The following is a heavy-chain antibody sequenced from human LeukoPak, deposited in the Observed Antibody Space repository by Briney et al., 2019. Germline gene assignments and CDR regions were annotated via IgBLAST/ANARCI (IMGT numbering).Heavy chain of an antibody. V-gene: IGHV1-2*04. CDR3: ARVGVLGIAAAEYYFDY. Sequence: ASVKVSCKASGYTFTGYYMHWVRQAPGQGLEWMGRINPNSGGTNYTQKFQGWVTMTRDTSISTAYMELSRLRSDDTAVYYCARVGVLGIAAAEYYFDYWGQGTLVTVSS. J-gene: IGHJ4*02. D-gene: IGHD6-13*01. CDR2: INPNSGGT. CDR1: GYTFTGYY.